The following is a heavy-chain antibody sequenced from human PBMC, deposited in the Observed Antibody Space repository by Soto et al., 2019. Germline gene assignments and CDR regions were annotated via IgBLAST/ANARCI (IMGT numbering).Heavy chain of an antibody. J-gene: IGHJ5*02. D-gene: IGHD6-19*01. CDR1: GFTFSRYW. CDR2: INPDGSGR. V-gene: IGHV3-7*01. Sequence: PGGSLRLSCAASGFTFSRYWMNWVRQAPGKGLEWVANINPDGSGRNYVDSVKGRFTISRDNAKNSAYLEMNSLRAEDTAVYYCASMGLAPRAPWGQGTLVTVSS. CDR3: ASMGLAPRAP.